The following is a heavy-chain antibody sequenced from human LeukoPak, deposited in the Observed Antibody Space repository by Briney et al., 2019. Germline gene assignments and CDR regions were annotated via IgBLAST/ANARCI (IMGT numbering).Heavy chain of an antibody. D-gene: IGHD6-13*01. CDR2: ISYDGSNK. CDR3: AKDFEPSEQQLVLPNDY. CDR1: GFTFSSYG. J-gene: IGHJ4*02. V-gene: IGHV3-30*18. Sequence: PGRSLRLSCAASGFTFSSYGMHWVRQAPGKGLEWVAVISYDGSNKYYADSVKGRFTISRDNSKNTLYLQMNSLRAEDTAVYYCAKDFEPSEQQLVLPNDYWGQGTLVTVSS.